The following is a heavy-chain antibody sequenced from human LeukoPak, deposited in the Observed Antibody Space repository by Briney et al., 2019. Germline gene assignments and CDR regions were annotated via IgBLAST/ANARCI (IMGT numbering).Heavy chain of an antibody. D-gene: IGHD6-13*01. Sequence: SETLSLTCAVYGESFSGYYWSWIRQSPGKGLEWIGEINHSGSTNYNPSLKSRVTISVDTSKNQFSLKLSSVTAADTAVYYCARATGDSSSWYADYWGQGTLVTVSS. J-gene: IGHJ4*02. CDR1: GESFSGYY. CDR2: INHSGST. V-gene: IGHV4-34*01. CDR3: ARATGDSSSWYADY.